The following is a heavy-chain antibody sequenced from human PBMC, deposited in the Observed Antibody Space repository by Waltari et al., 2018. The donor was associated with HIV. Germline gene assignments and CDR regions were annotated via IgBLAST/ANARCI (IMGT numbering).Heavy chain of an antibody. J-gene: IGHJ4*02. Sequence: EVQLLESGGGLVQPGGSLRLSCAASGFTFSSYAMSWVRQAPGKGVEGVSASSGRGGRTYYADAVKGRFTISRDNSKNTLYLQMNSLRAEDTAVYYCAKDQGFNPRVFHYWGQGTLVTVSS. CDR2: SSGRGGRT. D-gene: IGHD3-10*01. CDR3: AKDQGFNPRVFHY. CDR1: GFTFSSYA. V-gene: IGHV3-23*01.